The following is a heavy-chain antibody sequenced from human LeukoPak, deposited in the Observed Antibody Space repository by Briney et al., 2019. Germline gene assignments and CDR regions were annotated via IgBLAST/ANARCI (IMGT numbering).Heavy chain of an antibody. Sequence: GASVKVSCKASGYTFTGYYMHWVRQAPGQGLEWMGRIDPNSGVTNYAQNFQGRVTMTRDTCITTAYVYLSRLRSDDTAVYYCARDHYYGSGSYYNVFDYWGQGTLVTVSS. D-gene: IGHD3-10*01. CDR1: GYTFTGYY. J-gene: IGHJ4*02. V-gene: IGHV1-2*06. CDR2: IDPNSGVT. CDR3: ARDHYYGSGSYYNVFDY.